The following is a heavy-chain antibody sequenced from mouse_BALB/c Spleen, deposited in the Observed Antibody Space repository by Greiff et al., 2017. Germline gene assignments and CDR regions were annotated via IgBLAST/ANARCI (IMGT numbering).Heavy chain of an antibody. V-gene: IGHV5-6-5*01. J-gene: IGHJ4*01. CDR3: AREGRGAMDY. Sequence: EVNVVESGGDLVKPGGSLKLSCAASGFTFSSYAMSWVRQTPEKRLEWVASISSGGSTYYPDSVKGRFTISRDNARNILYLQMSSLRSEDTAMYYCAREGRGAMDYWGQGTSVTVSS. CDR1: GFTFSSYA. CDR2: ISSGGST.